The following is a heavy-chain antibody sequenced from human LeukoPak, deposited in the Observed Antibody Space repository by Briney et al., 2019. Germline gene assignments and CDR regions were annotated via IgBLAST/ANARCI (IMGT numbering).Heavy chain of an antibody. Sequence: ASVKVSCKASGGTFSSYAISWVRQAPGQGLEWMGRIIPILSIANYAQKFQGRVTITADKSTSTAYMELSSLRSEDTAVYYCARDLGSGIDYWGQGTLVTVSS. CDR3: ARDLGSGIDY. CDR2: IIPILSIA. V-gene: IGHV1-69*04. J-gene: IGHJ4*02. D-gene: IGHD3-3*01. CDR1: GGTFSSYA.